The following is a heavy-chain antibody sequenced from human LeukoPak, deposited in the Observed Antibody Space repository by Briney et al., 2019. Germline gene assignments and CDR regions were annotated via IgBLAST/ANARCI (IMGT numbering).Heavy chain of an antibody. CDR1: GGSISGSSYY. J-gene: IGHJ4*02. Sequence: SETLSLTCTVSGGSISGSSYYWAWIRQPPGKGLEWVGTIYYSGTTYYNLSLKSRVTISVDTSKNQFSLKLSSVTAADTAVYYCARHRAYSSSSPFDYWGQGTLVTVSS. CDR2: IYYSGTT. D-gene: IGHD6-6*01. CDR3: ARHRAYSSSSPFDY. V-gene: IGHV4-39*01.